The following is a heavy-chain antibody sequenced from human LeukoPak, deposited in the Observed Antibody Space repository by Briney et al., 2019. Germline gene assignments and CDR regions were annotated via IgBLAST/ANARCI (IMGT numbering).Heavy chain of an antibody. D-gene: IGHD2-15*01. CDR3: ARQPFCGGGSCPVSLLYFDS. CDR2: INTNTGNP. Sequence: ASVKVSCKPSGYTFTSYAMNWVRQAPGQGLEWMGWINTNTGNPTYAQGFTGRFVFSLDTSVSTAYLQISSLKAEDTAVYYCARQPFCGGGSCPVSLLYFDSWGQGTLVTVSS. V-gene: IGHV7-4-1*02. J-gene: IGHJ4*02. CDR1: GYTFTSYA.